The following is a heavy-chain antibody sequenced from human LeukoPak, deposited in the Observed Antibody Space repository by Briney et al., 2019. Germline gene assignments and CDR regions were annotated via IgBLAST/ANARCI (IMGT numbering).Heavy chain of an antibody. CDR3: ARGLGVGLANY. V-gene: IGHV4-30-4*01. Sequence: SETLSLTCTVSGGSISSSSYYWSWIRQPPGKGLEWIGYIYYSGSTYYNPSLKSRVTISVDTSKNQFSLKLSSVTAADTAVYYCARGLGVGLANYWGQGTLVTVSS. CDR2: IYYSGST. D-gene: IGHD3-10*01. CDR1: GGSISSSSYY. J-gene: IGHJ4*02.